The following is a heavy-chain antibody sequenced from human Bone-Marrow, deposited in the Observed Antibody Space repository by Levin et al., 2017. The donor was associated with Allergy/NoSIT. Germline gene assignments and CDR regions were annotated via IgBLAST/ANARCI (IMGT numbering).Heavy chain of an antibody. D-gene: IGHD5-24*01. V-gene: IGHV3-7*01. J-gene: IGHJ6*02. Sequence: PGGSLRLSCEVSGFSFSSFWMSWVRQAPGKRLEWVASIKQDGAEKLYVDSVKGRFIISRDNAKNSLHLQMNSLRIEDTGVYYCAREFTPIQYGMDVWGHGTTVIVSS. CDR1: GFSFSSFW. CDR2: IKQDGAEK. CDR3: AREFTPIQYGMDV.